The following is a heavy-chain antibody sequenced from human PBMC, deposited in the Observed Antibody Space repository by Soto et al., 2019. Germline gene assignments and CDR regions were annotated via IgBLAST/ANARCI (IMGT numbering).Heavy chain of an antibody. CDR3: ARTSVVVPAAVEIYYYYGMDV. D-gene: IGHD2-2*01. J-gene: IGHJ6*02. CDR1: GGTFSSYA. CDR2: IIPIFGTA. Sequence: SVKVSCKASGGTFSSYAISWVRQAPGQGLEWMGGIIPIFGTANYAQKFQGRVTITADESTSTAYMELSSLRSEDTAVYYCARTSVVVPAAVEIYYYYGMDVWGQGTTVTVS. V-gene: IGHV1-69*13.